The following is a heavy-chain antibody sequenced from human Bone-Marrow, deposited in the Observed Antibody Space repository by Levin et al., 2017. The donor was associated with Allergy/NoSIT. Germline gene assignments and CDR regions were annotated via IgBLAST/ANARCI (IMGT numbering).Heavy chain of an antibody. CDR1: GYTFTSYD. Sequence: VASVKVSCKASGYTFTSYDINWVRQATGQGLEWMGWMNPNSGNTGYAQKFQGRVTMTRNTSISTAYMELSSLRSEDTAVYYCARYQNYDSSGLYGMDVWGQGTTVTVSS. CDR3: ARYQNYDSSGLYGMDV. D-gene: IGHD3-22*01. CDR2: MNPNSGNT. V-gene: IGHV1-8*01. J-gene: IGHJ6*02.